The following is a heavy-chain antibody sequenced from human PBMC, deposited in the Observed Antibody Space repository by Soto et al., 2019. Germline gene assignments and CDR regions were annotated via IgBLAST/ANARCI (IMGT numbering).Heavy chain of an antibody. V-gene: IGHV3-21*01. D-gene: IGHD2-21*01. CDR2: IASRSNYI. J-gene: IGHJ6*02. Sequence: GGSLRLACVASGFTFSDYNMNWLRQTPGKGLEWVSSIASRSNYIYYADSLKGRFTVSRDNARNSLYLQVDNLRAEDTAVYYCARNRRIAVEMDVWGQGTTVTVSS. CDR3: ARNRRIAVEMDV. CDR1: GFTFSDYN.